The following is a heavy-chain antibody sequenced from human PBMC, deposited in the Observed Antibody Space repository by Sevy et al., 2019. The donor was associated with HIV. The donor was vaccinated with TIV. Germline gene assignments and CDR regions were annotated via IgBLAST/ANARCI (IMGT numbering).Heavy chain of an antibody. D-gene: IGHD2-2*03. V-gene: IGHV4-4*02. Sequence: SETLSLTCAVSGGSISSNNWWNWVRQTPGKGLEWIGEIYHSGSTNRNPSLKSRVTISVDKSKNQFSLKLSSVTAADTAVYYCARGVGGYCSSTSCRVDYWGQGTLVTVSS. CDR2: IYHSGST. CDR1: GGSISSNNW. J-gene: IGHJ4*02. CDR3: ARGVGGYCSSTSCRVDY.